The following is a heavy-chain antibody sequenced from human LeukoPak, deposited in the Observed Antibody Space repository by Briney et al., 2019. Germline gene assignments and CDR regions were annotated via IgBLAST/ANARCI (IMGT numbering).Heavy chain of an antibody. CDR2: IYSGGST. D-gene: IGHD3-10*01. J-gene: IGHJ6*02. V-gene: IGHV3-53*01. CDR1: GFTVSSNY. CDR3: ARGREEDSYSFGLDV. Sequence: GGSLRLSCAASGFTVSSNYMSWVRQAPGKGLEWVSVIYSGGSTYYADSVKGRFTISRDNSKNTLYLQMNSLRADDTALYYCARGREEDSYSFGLDVWGLGTAVTVSS.